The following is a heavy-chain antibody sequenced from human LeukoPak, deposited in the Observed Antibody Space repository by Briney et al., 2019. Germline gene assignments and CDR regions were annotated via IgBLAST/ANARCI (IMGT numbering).Heavy chain of an antibody. J-gene: IGHJ4*02. CDR2: ISTYKGKT. CDR1: GYTFRNYG. D-gene: IGHD5-12*01. CDR3: ARDLSGYDLSFGGY. Sequence: ASVKVSCKASGYTFRNYGINWVRQAPGQGLEWMGWISTYKGKTKITQNLQGRVTTTTDTSTSTAYMELRSLRSDDTAVYYCARDLSGYDLSFGGYWGQGTLVTVSS. V-gene: IGHV1-18*01.